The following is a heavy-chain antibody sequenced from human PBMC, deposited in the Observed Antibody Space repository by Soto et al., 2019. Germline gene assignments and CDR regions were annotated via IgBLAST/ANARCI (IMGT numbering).Heavy chain of an antibody. CDR3: VRGGLDRGKWKWFDP. V-gene: IGHV6-1*01. CDR2: TYYRSKWYN. Sequence: TLXLTCSVSCDSVSSNRSACEWIRRSPSRGLEWLGRTYYRSKWYNDYAISVKSRITINPDTSKNQFYLQLNYVTPEDMAVYYCVRGGLDRGKWKWFDPWGQGTLVTVSS. CDR1: CDSVSSNRSA. J-gene: IGHJ5*02. D-gene: IGHD1-1*01.